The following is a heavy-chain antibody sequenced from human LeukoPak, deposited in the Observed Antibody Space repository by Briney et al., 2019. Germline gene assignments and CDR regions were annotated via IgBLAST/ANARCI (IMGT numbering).Heavy chain of an antibody. D-gene: IGHD3-9*01. Sequence: GGSLRLSCAASGFTFSTYAMHWVRQGPGKGLEWVAVISYDGSNKYYADSVKGRFTISRDNSKNTLYLQMNSLRAEDTAVYYCAKSLRYFDWLPIGDYWGQGTLVTVSS. J-gene: IGHJ4*02. CDR1: GFTFSTYA. V-gene: IGHV3-30*04. CDR2: ISYDGSNK. CDR3: AKSLRYFDWLPIGDY.